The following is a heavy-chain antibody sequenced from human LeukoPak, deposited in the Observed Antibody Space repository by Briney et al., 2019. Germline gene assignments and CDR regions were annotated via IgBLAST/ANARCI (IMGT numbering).Heavy chain of an antibody. CDR2: IYPADSDI. V-gene: IGHV5-51*01. CDR3: ARQEYCSGGSCYTWFDP. Sequence: GESLKISCKGSGYSINNYWIGWVRQMPGKGLEWMGIIYPADSDIRYSPSFQGQVTISADKSISTAYLQWSSLKASDTAMCYCARQEYCSGGSCYTWFDPWGQGTLVLVSS. J-gene: IGHJ5*02. CDR1: GYSINNYW. D-gene: IGHD2-15*01.